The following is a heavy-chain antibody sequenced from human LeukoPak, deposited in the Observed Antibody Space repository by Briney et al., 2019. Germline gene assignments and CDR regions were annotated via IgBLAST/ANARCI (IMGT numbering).Heavy chain of an antibody. CDR1: GYTFTGYY. D-gene: IGHD3-22*01. J-gene: IGHJ6*03. CDR3: ASSLIPYDSSGYYFGYYYYMDV. V-gene: IGHV1-46*01. CDR2: INPSGGST. Sequence: ASVKVSCKASGYTFTGYYMHWVRQAPGQGLEWMGIINPSGGSTSYAQKFQGRVTMTRDMSTSTVYMELSSLRSEDTAVYYCASSLIPYDSSGYYFGYYYYMDVWGKGTTVTISS.